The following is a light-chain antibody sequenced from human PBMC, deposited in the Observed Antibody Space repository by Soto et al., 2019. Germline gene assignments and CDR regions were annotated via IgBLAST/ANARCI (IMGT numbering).Light chain of an antibody. V-gene: IGLV2-14*01. CDR3: SSYTGSTTYV. J-gene: IGLJ1*01. Sequence: QSALTQPASVSGSPGQSITISCTRTSSDVGIYNYVSWYQQHPGKAPKLMIYQVTNRPSGVSNRFSGSKSGNTASLTVSGLPAEDEADYYCSSYTGSTTYVFGNGKKVTV. CDR1: SSDVGIYNY. CDR2: QVT.